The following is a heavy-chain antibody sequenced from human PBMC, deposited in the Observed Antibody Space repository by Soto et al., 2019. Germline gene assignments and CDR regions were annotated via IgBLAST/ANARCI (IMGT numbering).Heavy chain of an antibody. CDR3: AKGWGDY. V-gene: IGHV3-23*01. CDR1: GFTFSSYT. J-gene: IGHJ4*02. Sequence: EVQLLESGGGLVQPGGSLRLSCAASGFTFSSYTMSWVRQGPGKGLEWVSGISSSGGSTVYADSVKGRFTISRDNFKNTLYLQINSLRAEATAVYYCAKGWGDYWGQGTPVTVSS. CDR2: ISSSGGST. D-gene: IGHD7-27*01.